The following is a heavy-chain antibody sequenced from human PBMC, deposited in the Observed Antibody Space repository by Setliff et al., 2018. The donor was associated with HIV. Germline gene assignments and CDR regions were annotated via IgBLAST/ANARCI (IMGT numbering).Heavy chain of an antibody. D-gene: IGHD3-10*01. CDR3: ARHGQYGSGSYYNRPFDY. CDR1: GYNFTNYW. J-gene: IGHJ4*02. CDR2: IYPGDSDT. Sequence: GESLKISCKGSGYNFTNYWIAWLRQMPGKGLECMGIIYPGDSDTRYSPSSQGHVTISADKSIGTAYLQWSSLKASDTAMYYCARHGQYGSGSYYNRPFDYWGQGTLVTVSS. V-gene: IGHV5-51*01.